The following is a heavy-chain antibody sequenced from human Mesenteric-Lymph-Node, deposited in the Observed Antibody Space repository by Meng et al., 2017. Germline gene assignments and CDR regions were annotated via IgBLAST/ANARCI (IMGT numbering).Heavy chain of an antibody. CDR3: ARVAQLWSHYYYYGMDV. CDR2: LDHSGNS. CDR1: GGSVSSGIYF. J-gene: IGHJ6*02. Sequence: SETLSLTCTVSGGSVSSGIYFWGWLHQPPGKGLEWFGTLDHSGNSYYNPSLKSRVTISVDTSKNQFSLKLSSVTAADTAVYYCARVAQLWSHYYYYGMDVWGQGTTVTVSS. D-gene: IGHD5-18*01. V-gene: IGHV4-39*07.